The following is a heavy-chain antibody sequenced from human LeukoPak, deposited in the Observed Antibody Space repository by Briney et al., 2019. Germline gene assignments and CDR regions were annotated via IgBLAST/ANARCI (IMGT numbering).Heavy chain of an antibody. D-gene: IGHD3-10*01. J-gene: IGHJ4*02. V-gene: IGHV3-21*01. CDR1: GFTLSNAW. CDR3: ARVGYYGSGRPRRLYYFDY. CDR2: ISSSSSYI. Sequence: PGGSLRLSCAASGFTLSNAWMNWVRQAPGKGLEWVSSISSSSSYIYYADSVKGRFTISRDNAKNSLYLQMNSLRAEDTAVYYCARVGYYGSGRPRRLYYFDYWGQGTLVTVSS.